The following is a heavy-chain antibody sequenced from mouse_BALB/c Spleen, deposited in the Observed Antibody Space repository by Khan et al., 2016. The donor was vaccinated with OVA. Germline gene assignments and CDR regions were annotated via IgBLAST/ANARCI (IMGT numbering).Heavy chain of an antibody. D-gene: IGHD2-3*01. J-gene: IGHJ2*01. Sequence: VQLQESGPELVRPGVSVKISCKGSGYTFTDYAMHWVKQSHAKSLEWIGLISTYSGNTNYKQKFKGKATMTVDKSSSTAYMELARLTSEDSAIYYCARGADDGYYDYWGQGTTVTVSS. V-gene: IGHV1S137*01. CDR2: ISTYSGNT. CDR3: ARGADDGYYDY. CDR1: GYTFTDYA.